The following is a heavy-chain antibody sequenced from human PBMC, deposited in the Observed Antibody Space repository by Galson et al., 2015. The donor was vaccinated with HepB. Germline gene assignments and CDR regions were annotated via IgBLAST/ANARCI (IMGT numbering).Heavy chain of an antibody. D-gene: IGHD1-26*01. CDR1: GYTFTSYY. Sequence: SVKVSCKASGYTFTSYYMHWVRQAPGQGLEWMGIINPSGGSTSYAQKFQGRVTMTRDTSTSTVYMELSSLRSEDTAVYYCASPIRPVGAFDIWGQGTMVTVSS. J-gene: IGHJ3*02. CDR2: INPSGGST. V-gene: IGHV1-46*01. CDR3: ASPIRPVGAFDI.